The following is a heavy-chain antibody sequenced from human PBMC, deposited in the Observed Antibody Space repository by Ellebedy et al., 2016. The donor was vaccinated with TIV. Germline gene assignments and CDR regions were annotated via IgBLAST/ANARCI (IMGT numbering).Heavy chain of an antibody. D-gene: IGHD4-17*01. Sequence: LSLTCAASGFTFGNYWMHWVRQAPGKGLVWVSRINKDGSGTTYPDSVEGRITVSRDNAKNTLYLQMNSLRVEDTAVYYCARADDGDYVGWYFDLWGRGALVTVSS. CDR2: INKDGSGT. CDR1: GFTFGNYW. J-gene: IGHJ2*01. CDR3: ARADDGDYVGWYFDL. V-gene: IGHV3-74*01.